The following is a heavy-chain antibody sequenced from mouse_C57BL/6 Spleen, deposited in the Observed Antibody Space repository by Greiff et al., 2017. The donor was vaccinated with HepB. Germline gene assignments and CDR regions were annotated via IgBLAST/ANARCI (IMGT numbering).Heavy chain of an antibody. CDR2: IYPRSGNT. CDR3: ARSGSYDEEEWYFDV. D-gene: IGHD2-12*01. Sequence: QVQLQQSGAELARPGASVKLSCKASGYTFTSYGISWVKQRTGQGLEWIGEIYPRSGNTYYNEKFKGKATLTADKSSSTAYMELRSLTSEDSAVYFGARSGSYDEEEWYFDVWGTGTTVTVSS. CDR1: GYTFTSYG. J-gene: IGHJ1*03. V-gene: IGHV1-81*01.